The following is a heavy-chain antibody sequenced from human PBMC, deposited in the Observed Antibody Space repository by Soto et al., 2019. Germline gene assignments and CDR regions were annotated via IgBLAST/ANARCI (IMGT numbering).Heavy chain of an antibody. CDR2: INQDGSEE. CDR1: GFTFSSYW. CDR3: AAGMDV. Sequence: EGSLRLSCAVSGFTFSSYWMTWVRQAPGKGLEWVANINQDGSEEYYVDSVKGRFTISRDNAKNSLYLHMNSLRAEDTAVYFCAAGMDVWGQGTAVTVSS. J-gene: IGHJ6*02. V-gene: IGHV3-7*05.